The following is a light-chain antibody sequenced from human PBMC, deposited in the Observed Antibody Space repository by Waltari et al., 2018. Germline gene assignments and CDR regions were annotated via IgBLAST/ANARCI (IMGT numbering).Light chain of an antibody. Sequence: QSVLTQPPSASGTPGQRVTISCSGSSSNLGSSTVNWYQQPPGTAPKLHIYSNNQRPSGVPDRFSGSKSGTSASLAISGLQSEDEADYYCAAWDDSLNWVFGGGTKLTVL. CDR1: SSNLGSST. V-gene: IGLV1-44*01. CDR3: AAWDDSLNWV. CDR2: SNN. J-gene: IGLJ3*02.